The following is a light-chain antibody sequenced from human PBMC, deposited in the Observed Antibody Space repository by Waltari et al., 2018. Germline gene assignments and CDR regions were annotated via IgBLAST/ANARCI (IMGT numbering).Light chain of an antibody. CDR1: EGIAMTS. CDR3: QQYGGPPPLT. V-gene: IGKV3-20*01. CDR2: ATS. J-gene: IGKJ4*01. Sequence: EIILTQSPPTVSVSPGERITLSCRASEGIAMTSLAWYQHKPGQAHRLLFYATSTRATGIPDRFSASGSGTDFTLTVSRLEPEDFAVYFCQQYGGPPPLTFGGGTKVEIK.